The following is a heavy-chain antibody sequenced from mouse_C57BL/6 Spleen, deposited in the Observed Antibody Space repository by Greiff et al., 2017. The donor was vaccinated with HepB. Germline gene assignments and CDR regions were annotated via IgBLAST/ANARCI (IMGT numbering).Heavy chain of an antibody. CDR1: GYTFTDYY. J-gene: IGHJ3*01. CDR2: INPNNGGT. V-gene: IGHV1-26*01. Sequence: EVQLQQSGPELVKPGASVKISCKASGYTFTDYYMNWVKQSHGKSLEWIGDINPNNGGTSYNQKFKGKATLTVDKSSSTAYMELRSLTSEDSAVYYCARKTIYYGNGFAYWGQGTLVTVSA. CDR3: ARKTIYYGNGFAY. D-gene: IGHD2-1*01.